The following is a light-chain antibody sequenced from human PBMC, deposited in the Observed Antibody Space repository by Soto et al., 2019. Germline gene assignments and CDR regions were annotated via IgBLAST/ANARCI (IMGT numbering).Light chain of an antibody. Sequence: ILMTQSPATLSLSPGGRATLSCRASQSVSSNLAWYQQKPGQAPRLLIQRASTRATGIPARFSGSGSGTEFTLTISSLQSEDFAVYFCQQYNNWPGTFGQGTKV. V-gene: IGKV3-15*01. CDR3: QQYNNWPGT. CDR1: QSVSSN. CDR2: RAS. J-gene: IGKJ1*01.